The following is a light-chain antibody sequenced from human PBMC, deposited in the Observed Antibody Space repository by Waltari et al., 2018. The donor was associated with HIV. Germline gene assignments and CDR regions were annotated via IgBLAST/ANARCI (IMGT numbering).Light chain of an antibody. V-gene: IGKV1-33*01. CDR3: QQYDSVFLT. CDR1: QNITNN. CDR2: DAS. Sequence: DTQMTQFPSSLSASVGDRVPLTCQASQNITNNLNWFQQKSGQAPKLLIFDASTLEMGASSRFSASASGTEFNFTIRDLQPDDVATYYCQQYDSVFLTFGGGT. J-gene: IGKJ4*01.